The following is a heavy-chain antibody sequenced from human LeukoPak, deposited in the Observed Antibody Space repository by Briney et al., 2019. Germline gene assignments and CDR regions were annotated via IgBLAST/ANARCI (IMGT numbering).Heavy chain of an antibody. CDR2: ICYSGST. CDR3: ARRQPSMRTSGGFVGHFDY. D-gene: IGHD3-16*02. V-gene: IGHV4-39*07. Sequence: PSETLSLTCTVSGGSISSGSYYWGRIRQPPGKGLEWIGSICYSGSTYYNPSLKSRVTISVDTSKNQFSLKLSSVTAADTAVYYCARRQPSMRTSGGFVGHFDYWGQGTLVTVSS. J-gene: IGHJ4*02. CDR1: GGSISSGSYY.